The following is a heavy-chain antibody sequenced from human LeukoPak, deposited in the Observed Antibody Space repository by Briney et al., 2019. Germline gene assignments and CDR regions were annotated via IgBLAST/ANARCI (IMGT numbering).Heavy chain of an antibody. CDR3: SRGLTYLDY. D-gene: IGHD1-14*01. CDR2: ISGSGIST. Sequence: GGSLRLSCAASGFTFSGYAMSWVRQAPGKGLEWVSVISGSGISTYNADSVKGRFTISRDNSKNTMYLQMNSLRAEDTAVYYCSRGLTYLDYWGQGTLVTVSS. J-gene: IGHJ4*02. V-gene: IGHV3-23*01. CDR1: GFTFSGYA.